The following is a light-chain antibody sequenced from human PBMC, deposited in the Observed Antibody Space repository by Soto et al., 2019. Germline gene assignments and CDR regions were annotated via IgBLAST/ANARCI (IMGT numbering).Light chain of an antibody. Sequence: EIVLTQSPATLCLSPGERAALPLRASQSVSSYLAWYQQTHGQAPRLLIYDASNRDTGIPARFSGSGSGTDFTLPISSLEPEDFEVYYCQQRSNWPWTFGQGTKVDIK. J-gene: IGKJ1*01. CDR1: QSVSSY. V-gene: IGKV3-11*01. CDR3: QQRSNWPWT. CDR2: DAS.